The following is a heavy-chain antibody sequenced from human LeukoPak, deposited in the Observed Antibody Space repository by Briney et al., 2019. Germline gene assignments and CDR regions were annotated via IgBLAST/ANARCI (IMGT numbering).Heavy chain of an antibody. CDR2: IWYDGSNK. CDR3: ARDQNQWLNFLDY. D-gene: IGHD6-19*01. Sequence: PGRSLRLSCAASGFTFSSYGMHWVRQAPGKGLEWVAVIWYDGSNKYYADSVKGRFTISRDNSKNTLYLQMNSLRAEDTAVYYCARDQNQWLNFLDYWGQGTLVTVSS. V-gene: IGHV3-33*01. CDR1: GFTFSSYG. J-gene: IGHJ4*02.